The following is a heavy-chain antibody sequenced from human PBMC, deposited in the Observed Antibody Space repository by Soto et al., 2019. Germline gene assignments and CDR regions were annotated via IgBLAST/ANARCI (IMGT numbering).Heavy chain of an antibody. J-gene: IGHJ4*02. V-gene: IGHV3-53*01. CDR2: IYSGGST. CDR1: GFTVSTNY. D-gene: IGHD4-4*01. Sequence: GGSLRLSCAASGFTVSTNYMNWVRQAPGRGLEWISIIYSGGSTSYADSVRGRFTISRDNSKNTLHLQMNSLRVEDTAVYYCAREVTGGAAYFDSWGQGTLVTVSS. CDR3: AREVTGGAAYFDS.